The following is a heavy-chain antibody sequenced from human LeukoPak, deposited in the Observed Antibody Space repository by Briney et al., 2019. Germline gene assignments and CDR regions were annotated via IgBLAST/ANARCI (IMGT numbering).Heavy chain of an antibody. CDR2: IKQDGSEK. D-gene: IGHD3-10*01. Sequence: GGSLRLSCAASGFTFSSYWMSWVRQAPGKGLEWVANIKQDGSEKYYVDSVKGRFTISRDNSKNTLYLQMNSLRAEDTAVYYCARGGGVLLWFGELYFDYWGQGTLVTVSS. CDR1: GFTFSSYW. V-gene: IGHV3-7*03. CDR3: ARGGGVLLWFGELYFDY. J-gene: IGHJ4*02.